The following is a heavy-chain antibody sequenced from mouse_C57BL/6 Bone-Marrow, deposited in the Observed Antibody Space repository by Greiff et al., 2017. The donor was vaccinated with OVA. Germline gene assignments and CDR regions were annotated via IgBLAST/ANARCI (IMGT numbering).Heavy chain of an antibody. CDR2: ISNGGGST. CDR3: ARGDDYDLDY. V-gene: IGHV5-12*01. CDR1: GFTFSDYY. J-gene: IGHJ4*01. D-gene: IGHD2-4*01. Sequence: EVKLVESGGGLVQPGGSLKLSCAASGFTFSDYYMYWVRQTPEKRLEWVAYISNGGGSTYYPDTVKGRFTISRDNAKNTLYLQMGRLKSEDTAMYYCARGDDYDLDYWGQGTSVTVTS.